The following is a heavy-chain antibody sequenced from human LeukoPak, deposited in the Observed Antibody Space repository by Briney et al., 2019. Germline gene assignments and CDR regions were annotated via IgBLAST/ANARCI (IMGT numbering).Heavy chain of an antibody. J-gene: IGHJ4*02. CDR1: GYIFNRYG. D-gene: IGHD6-19*01. V-gene: IGHV1-18*01. Sequence: ASVKVSCKASGYIFNRYGISWVRQAPGQGPEWLGWLSAYSGNTNYAQKLQGRVTMTTDTSTSTGYMELRSLRSDDTAVYYCARDSSWTGYSSGWLDYWGQGTLVTVSS. CDR3: ARDSSWTGYSSGWLDY. CDR2: LSAYSGNT.